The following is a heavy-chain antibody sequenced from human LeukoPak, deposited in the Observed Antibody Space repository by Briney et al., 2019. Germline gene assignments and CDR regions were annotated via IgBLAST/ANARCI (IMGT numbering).Heavy chain of an antibody. V-gene: IGHV3-23*01. CDR3: ATGAYCDH. Sequence: PGGSLRLSCAASGFSFSTYVMTWVRQAPGKGLEWVSSMSGSGDGTYYADYVKGRFTISRDNSKNTLSLQMNGLRAEDTAIYFCATGAYCDHWGQGTLVTVSS. CDR1: GFSFSTYV. CDR2: MSGSGDGT. J-gene: IGHJ4*02.